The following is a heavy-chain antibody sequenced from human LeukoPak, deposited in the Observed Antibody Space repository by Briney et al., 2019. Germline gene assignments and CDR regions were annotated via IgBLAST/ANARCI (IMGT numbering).Heavy chain of an antibody. Sequence: GWSLTLSCVASGFTFSSYAMSWVRQAPGKGLEWVSAISGSGGSTYHADSVKGRLTISRDNSKNTLYLQMNSLRAEDTAVYYCAKVMGSSWYLPDYWGQGTLVTVSS. CDR3: AKVMGSSWYLPDY. V-gene: IGHV3-23*01. J-gene: IGHJ4*02. D-gene: IGHD6-13*01. CDR1: GFTFSSYA. CDR2: ISGSGGST.